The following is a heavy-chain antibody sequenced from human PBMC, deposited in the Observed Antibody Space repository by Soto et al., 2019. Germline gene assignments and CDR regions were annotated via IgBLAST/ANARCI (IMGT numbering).Heavy chain of an antibody. CDR2: IYLDYDK. V-gene: IGHV2-5*02. Sequence: QITLKESGPTLVKPTQTLTLTCTFSGFALTTTGVGVGWILQPPVKALELLVIIYLDYDKRYSPSLKNRLNITNEHSEKQVVLTLTNMDPVDTATYSCAHESALGNYLAYWGQRTLVPVSS. CDR1: GFALTTTGVG. D-gene: IGHD6-13*01. J-gene: IGHJ4*02. CDR3: AHESALGNYLAY.